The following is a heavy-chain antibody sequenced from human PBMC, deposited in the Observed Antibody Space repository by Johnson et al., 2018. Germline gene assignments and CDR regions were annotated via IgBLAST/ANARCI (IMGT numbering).Heavy chain of an antibody. CDR2: IIPLLGIA. V-gene: IGHV1-69*09. CDR3: ARGHSSGWAEYFQH. D-gene: IGHD6-19*01. Sequence: QVQLVQSGAEVKKPGSSVKVSCKASGCTFSSYTISWVRQAPGPGLEWMGRIIPLLGIATYAQKFQGRVTITAAKATSTAYMELSSLRSEDTAVYDCARGHSSGWAEYFQHWGQGTLVTVSS. J-gene: IGHJ1*01. CDR1: GCTFSSYT.